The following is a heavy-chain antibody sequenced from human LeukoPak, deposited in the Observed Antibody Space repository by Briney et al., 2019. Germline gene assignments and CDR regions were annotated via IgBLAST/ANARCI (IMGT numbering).Heavy chain of an antibody. CDR1: GYTFTSYY. Sequence: ASVKVSCKASGYTFTSYYMHWVRQAPGQGLEWMGIINPSGGSTSYAQKFQGRVTMTRDMSTSTVYMELSSLRSEDTAVYYCAIHVYDILTADYWGQGTLVTVSS. D-gene: IGHD3-9*01. CDR2: INPSGGST. J-gene: IGHJ4*02. V-gene: IGHV1-46*01. CDR3: AIHVYDILTADY.